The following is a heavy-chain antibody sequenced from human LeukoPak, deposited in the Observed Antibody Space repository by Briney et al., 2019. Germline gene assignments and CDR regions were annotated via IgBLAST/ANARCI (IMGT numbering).Heavy chain of an antibody. CDR1: GFTFDDYA. V-gene: IGHV3-9*01. CDR3: AKDYGDYVRDAFGI. Sequence: GGSLRLSCAASGFTFDDYAMHWVRQAPGKGLEWVSGISWNSGSIGYADSVKGRFTISRDNAKNSLYLQMNSLRAEDTALYYCAKDYGDYVRDAFGIWGQGTMVTVSS. D-gene: IGHD4-17*01. J-gene: IGHJ3*02. CDR2: ISWNSGSI.